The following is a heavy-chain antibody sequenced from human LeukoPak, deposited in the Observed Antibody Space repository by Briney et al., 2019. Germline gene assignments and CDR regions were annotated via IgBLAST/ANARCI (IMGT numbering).Heavy chain of an antibody. Sequence: ASVKVSCKASGYTFTGYYMHWVRQAPGQGLEWMGWINPNSGGTNYAQKFQGRVTMTRDTSISTAYMELSRLRSDDTAVYYCARIAAGTFNYFDYWGQGTLVTVSS. V-gene: IGHV1-2*02. CDR2: INPNSGGT. CDR3: ARIAAGTFNYFDY. D-gene: IGHD6-13*01. J-gene: IGHJ4*02. CDR1: GYTFTGYY.